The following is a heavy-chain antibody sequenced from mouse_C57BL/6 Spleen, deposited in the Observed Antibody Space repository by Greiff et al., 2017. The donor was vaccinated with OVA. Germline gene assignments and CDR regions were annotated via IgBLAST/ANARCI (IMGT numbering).Heavy chain of an antibody. Sequence: QVQLQQPGAELVKPGASVRLSCKASGYTFTSYWMQWVKQRPGQGLEWIGEIDPSDSYTNSNQKFKGKATLTVDTSSSTAYMQLSSLTSEDSAVYYCARRTLHYYGSSGAMDYWGQGTSVTVSS. CDR3: ARRTLHYYGSSGAMDY. CDR2: IDPSDSYT. CDR1: GYTFTSYW. J-gene: IGHJ4*01. D-gene: IGHD1-1*01. V-gene: IGHV1-50*01.